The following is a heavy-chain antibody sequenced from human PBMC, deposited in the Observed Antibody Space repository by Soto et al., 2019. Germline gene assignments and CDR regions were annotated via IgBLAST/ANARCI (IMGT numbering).Heavy chain of an antibody. J-gene: IGHJ4*01. CDR2: IQSDGNTK. D-gene: IGHD6-13*01. CDR3: ASQNDIVSGPPASQQVVPPYYFDY. Sequence: GGSLRLSCAASGFNFSASTMHWVHQAPGKGLECVAVIQSDGNTKYYADSVKGRFTISRDDSKSTLYLQMNGLRVEDTAVYRCASQNDIVSGPPASQQVVPPYYFDYWGHGTLVTVSS. CDR1: GFNFSAST. V-gene: IGHV3-33*03.